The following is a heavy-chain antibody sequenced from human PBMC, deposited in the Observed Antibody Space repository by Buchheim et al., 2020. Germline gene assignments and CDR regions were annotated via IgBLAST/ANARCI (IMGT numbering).Heavy chain of an antibody. D-gene: IGHD3-22*01. Sequence: QVQLVQSGAEVKKPGASVKVSCKASGYTFTSYYLHWVRQAPGQGLEWMGIINPSGGNTNYAQRCQGRVTMTRDASTSTAYMELNSLRSEDTAVYYCARVDYSDTTGYYDCWGQGTL. CDR1: GYTFTSYY. CDR2: INPSGGNT. V-gene: IGHV1-46*01. CDR3: ARVDYSDTTGYYDC. J-gene: IGHJ4*02.